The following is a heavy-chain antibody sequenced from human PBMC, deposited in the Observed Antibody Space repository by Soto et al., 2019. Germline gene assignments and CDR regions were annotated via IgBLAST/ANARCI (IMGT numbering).Heavy chain of an antibody. CDR3: ARDSGDIVVVPAVICSYGMDV. CDR2: ISYDGSNK. CDR1: GFTFSSYA. Sequence: QVQLVESGGGVVQPGRSLRLSCAASGFTFSSYAMHWVRQAPGKGLEWVAVISYDGSNKYYADSVKGRFTISRDNSKNTLYLQMNSLRAEETAVYYCARDSGDIVVVPAVICSYGMDVWGQGTTVTVSS. D-gene: IGHD2-2*01. V-gene: IGHV3-30-3*01. J-gene: IGHJ6*02.